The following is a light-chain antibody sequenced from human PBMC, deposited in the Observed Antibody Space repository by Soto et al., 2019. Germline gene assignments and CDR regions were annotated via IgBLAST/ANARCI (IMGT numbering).Light chain of an antibody. V-gene: IGKV3-15*01. CDR2: GAS. CDR3: QQYNNWPQGT. CDR1: QSVSSN. J-gene: IGKJ3*01. Sequence: EIVMTQSPATLSVSPGERATLSCRASQSVSSNLAWYQQKPGQAPRLLIYGASTRATGIPARFSGSGSGTEFTLTIGSLQSGDFAVYYCQQYNNWPQGTFGPGTKVDIK.